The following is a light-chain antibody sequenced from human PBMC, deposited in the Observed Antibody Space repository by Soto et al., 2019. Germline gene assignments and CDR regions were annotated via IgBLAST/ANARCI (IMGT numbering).Light chain of an antibody. CDR3: PKYNNWLET. V-gene: IGKV3-15*01. CDR1: QSVSNN. J-gene: IGKJ1*01. Sequence: EIVMTQSPATLSVSPGERATLSCRASQSVSNNLAWYQQRPGQAPRLLIYGASTRAIGLPARFSGSGSGTEFTLTISTLRSEAFAFYFCPKYNNWLETLGQRTNVEIK. CDR2: GAS.